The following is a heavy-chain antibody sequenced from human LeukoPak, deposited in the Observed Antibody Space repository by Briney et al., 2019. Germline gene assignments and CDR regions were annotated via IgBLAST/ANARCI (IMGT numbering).Heavy chain of an antibody. J-gene: IGHJ5*02. V-gene: IGHV3-23*01. D-gene: IGHD5-12*01. Sequence: GGSLRLSCAASGFTFSSYAMSWVRQAPGKGLEWVSAISGSGGSTYYADSVKGRFTISRDNAKNSLYLQMNGLRAEDTAVYYCARGVDQDWFDPWGQGTLVTVSS. CDR3: ARGVDQDWFDP. CDR1: GFTFSSYA. CDR2: ISGSGGST.